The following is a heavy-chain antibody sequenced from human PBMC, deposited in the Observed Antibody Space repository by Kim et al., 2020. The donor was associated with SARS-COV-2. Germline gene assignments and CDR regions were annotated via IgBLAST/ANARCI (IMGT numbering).Heavy chain of an antibody. Sequence: GGSLRLSCAASGFTFSSYGMHWVRQAPGKGLEWVAVISYDGSKKYYADSVKGRFTISRDNSKNTLYLQMNSLRAEDTAVYYCAKDPQRGYSYGWTYYYYGMDVWGQGTTVTVSS. D-gene: IGHD5-18*01. CDR2: ISYDGSKK. CDR3: AKDPQRGYSYGWTYYYYGMDV. CDR1: GFTFSSYG. V-gene: IGHV3-30*18. J-gene: IGHJ6*02.